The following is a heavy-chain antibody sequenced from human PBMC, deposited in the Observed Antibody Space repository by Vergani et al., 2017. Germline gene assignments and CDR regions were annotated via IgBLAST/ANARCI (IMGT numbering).Heavy chain of an antibody. CDR1: GFTFSSYG. J-gene: IGHJ4*02. D-gene: IGHD3-22*01. CDR3: GRDRSSGYYHSFDY. Sequence: QVQLVESGGGVVQPGRSLRLSCAASGFTFSSYGMHWVRQAPGKGLEWVAIIWYDGSNKYYADSVKGRFTISRDNSKNTLYLQMNSLRAEDTAVYYCGRDRSSGYYHSFDYWGQGTLVSVSS. V-gene: IGHV3-33*01. CDR2: IWYDGSNK.